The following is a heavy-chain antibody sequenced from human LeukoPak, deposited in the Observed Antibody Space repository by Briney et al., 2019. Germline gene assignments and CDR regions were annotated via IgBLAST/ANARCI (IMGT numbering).Heavy chain of an antibody. Sequence: GGSLRLSCAASGFTFSSYGMHWVRQAPGKRMEWVAVIWYDGTNTYYADSVKGRFTISRDNSKNTLFLQMNSLRAEDTAVYYCARDFCSGGSCYPDAFDIWGQGTMVTVSS. CDR3: ARDFCSGGSCYPDAFDI. D-gene: IGHD2-15*01. J-gene: IGHJ3*02. CDR2: IWYDGTNT. CDR1: GFTFSSYG. V-gene: IGHV3-33*01.